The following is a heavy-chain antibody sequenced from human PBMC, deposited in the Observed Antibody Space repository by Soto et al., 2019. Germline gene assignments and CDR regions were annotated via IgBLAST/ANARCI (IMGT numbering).Heavy chain of an antibody. Sequence: SETLSLTCTVSGVSISSYYWSWIRQPPGKGLEWIGYIYYSGSTNYNPSLKSRVTISIDTSKNQFSLKLSSVTAADTAVYYCAREGVSSSWYYYYGMDVWGQGTTVTVSS. J-gene: IGHJ6*02. CDR2: IYYSGST. V-gene: IGHV4-59*01. D-gene: IGHD6-13*01. CDR3: AREGVSSSWYYYYGMDV. CDR1: GVSISSYY.